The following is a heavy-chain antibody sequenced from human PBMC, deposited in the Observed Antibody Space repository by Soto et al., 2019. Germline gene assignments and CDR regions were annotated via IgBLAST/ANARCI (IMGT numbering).Heavy chain of an antibody. D-gene: IGHD6-13*01. CDR2: IWYDGSNE. J-gene: IGHJ4*02. Sequence: GGSLRLSCAASGFSFSSYGMHWVRQAPGKGLEWVAVIWYDGSNENYADSVKGRFTISRDNSKNTLYLQMNSLGTEDTAVYYCARSRIAAAGPGARRFDFWGQGTLVTVSS. V-gene: IGHV3-33*01. CDR1: GFSFSSYG. CDR3: ARSRIAAAGPGARRFDF.